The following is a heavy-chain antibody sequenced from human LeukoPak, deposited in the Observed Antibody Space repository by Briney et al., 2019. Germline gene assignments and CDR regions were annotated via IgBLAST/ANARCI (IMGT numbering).Heavy chain of an antibody. V-gene: IGHV3-7*01. Sequence: GGSLRLSCAASGFSFSSYAMSWVRQAPGKGLEWVASIGKDGSAKYYVDSVKGRFTSSRDNAKNSLYLQMNNLRAEDTAVYYCARDPESQRGRDGLDYWGQGTLVTVSS. CDR3: ARDPESQRGRDGLDY. D-gene: IGHD1-14*01. CDR2: IGKDGSAK. CDR1: GFSFSSYA. J-gene: IGHJ4*02.